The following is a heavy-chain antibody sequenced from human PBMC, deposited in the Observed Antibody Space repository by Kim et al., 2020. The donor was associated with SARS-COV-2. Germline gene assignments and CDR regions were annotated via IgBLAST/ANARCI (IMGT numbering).Heavy chain of an antibody. J-gene: IGHJ4*02. CDR1: GFTFSSYI. CDR2: IGGSGSSP. V-gene: IGHV3-23*01. Sequence: GGSLRLSCAASGFTFSSYIISWVRQAPGKGLEWVSAIGGSGSSPYFANSVKGRFTISRDNSKNTLFLQMNSLRADDTALYYCAKGTEFSSASGFDYWGPGTLVTVSS. CDR3: AKGTEFSSASGFDY. D-gene: IGHD6-6*01.